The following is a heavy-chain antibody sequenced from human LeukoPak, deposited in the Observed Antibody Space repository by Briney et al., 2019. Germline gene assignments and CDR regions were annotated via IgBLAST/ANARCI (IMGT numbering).Heavy chain of an antibody. J-gene: IGHJ4*02. D-gene: IGHD6-13*01. CDR3: ARVRYSSSWSQYDY. Sequence: SETLSLTCAVYGGPFSGYYWSWIRQPPGKGLEWIGEINHSGSTNYNPSLKSRVTISVDTSKNQFSLKLSSVTAADTAVYYCARVRYSSSWSQYDYWGQGTLVTVSS. CDR2: INHSGST. V-gene: IGHV4-34*01. CDR1: GGPFSGYY.